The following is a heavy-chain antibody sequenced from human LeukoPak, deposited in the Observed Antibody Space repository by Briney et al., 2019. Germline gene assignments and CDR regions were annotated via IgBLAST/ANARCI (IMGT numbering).Heavy chain of an antibody. CDR1: GASFSNSG. CDR2: IRSDGGDK. J-gene: IGHJ4*02. D-gene: IGHD2-21*01. V-gene: IGHV3-30*02. CDR3: AKDDCSGDCYVGVH. Sequence: GGSLRLSCAASGASFSNSGIHWVRQAPGKGLEWVAFIRSDGGDKYFADSVKGRFTISRDNSKNTVNLQMNGLRGDDTAVYYCAKDDCSGDCYVGVHRGQGTLVIVSS.